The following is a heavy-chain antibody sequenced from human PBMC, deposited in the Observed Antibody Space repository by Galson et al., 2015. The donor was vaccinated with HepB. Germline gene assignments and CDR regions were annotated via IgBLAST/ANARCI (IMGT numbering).Heavy chain of an antibody. Sequence: SLRLSCAASGFTFGSYAMSWVRQAPGKGLEWVSAISGSGGSTYYADSVKGRFIIFRDNSKNTLYLQMNSLRAEDTAVYYCAKEVITMIRGVIVNGPLDYWGQGTLVTVSS. CDR2: ISGSGGST. CDR1: GFTFGSYA. CDR3: AKEVITMIRGVIVNGPLDY. J-gene: IGHJ4*02. D-gene: IGHD3-10*01. V-gene: IGHV3-23*01.